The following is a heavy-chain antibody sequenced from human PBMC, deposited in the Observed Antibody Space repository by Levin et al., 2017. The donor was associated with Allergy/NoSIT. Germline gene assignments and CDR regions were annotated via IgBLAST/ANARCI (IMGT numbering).Heavy chain of an antibody. Sequence: GGSLRLSCAASGFTFSSHEMNWVRQAPGKGLEWVSYISTSGSTISYADSVKGRFTISRDNAKNSLYLQMNSLIAEDTAVYYCARADCSSSSCYSMDAFDIWGQGAMVTVSS. V-gene: IGHV3-48*03. CDR2: ISTSGSTI. D-gene: IGHD2-2*01. CDR1: GFTFSSHE. J-gene: IGHJ3*02. CDR3: ARADCSSSSCYSMDAFDI.